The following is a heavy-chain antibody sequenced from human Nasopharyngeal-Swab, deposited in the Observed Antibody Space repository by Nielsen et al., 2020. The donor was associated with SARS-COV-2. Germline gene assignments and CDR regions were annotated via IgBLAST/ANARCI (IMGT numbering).Heavy chain of an antibody. D-gene: IGHD2-2*01. CDR1: GFTLCSFG. CDR2: IWYDGSNK. CDR3: ARGVPTAAFDY. V-gene: IGHV3-33*01. Sequence: GESMKISWASSGFTLCSFGMQWVRKAPGKGLEWVAVIWYDGSNKYYADSVKGRFTISRDNSKNTLYLQMNSLRAEDTAVYYCARGVPTAAFDYWGQGTLVTVS. J-gene: IGHJ4*02.